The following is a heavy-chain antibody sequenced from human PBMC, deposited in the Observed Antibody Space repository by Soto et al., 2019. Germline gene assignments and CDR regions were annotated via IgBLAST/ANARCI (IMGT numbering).Heavy chain of an antibody. CDR2: KYYSGNT. Sequence: PSETLSLTCTVSGGSISGLYWSWIRQPPGKGLEWIGYKYYSGNTNYNDSLKSRVSISVDTSKNQFSLELYSVTAADTAVYYCARGGNYFDYWGQGSLVTVSS. V-gene: IGHV4-59*11. CDR1: GGSISGLY. J-gene: IGHJ4*02. CDR3: ARGGNYFDY. D-gene: IGHD2-15*01.